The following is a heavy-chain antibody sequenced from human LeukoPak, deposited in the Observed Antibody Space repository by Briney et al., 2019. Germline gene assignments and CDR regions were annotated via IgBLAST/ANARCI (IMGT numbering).Heavy chain of an antibody. J-gene: IGHJ1*01. V-gene: IGHV4-38-2*02. CDR1: GYSISSGYY. D-gene: IGHD3-22*01. CDR2: IYHSGST. Sequence: SETLSLTCTVSGYSISSGYYWGWIRQPPGKGLEWIGSIYHSGSTYYNPSLKSRVTISVDTSKNQFSLKLSSVTAADTAVYYCARGDYDSSGPSVSEYFQHWGQGTLVTVSS. CDR3: ARGDYDSSGPSVSEYFQH.